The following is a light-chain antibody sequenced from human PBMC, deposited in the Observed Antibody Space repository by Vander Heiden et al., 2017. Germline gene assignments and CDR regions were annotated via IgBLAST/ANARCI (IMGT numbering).Light chain of an antibody. V-gene: IGLV1-40*01. CDR1: SSNIGAGYD. Sequence: QSVLTQPPSVSGAPGQRVTISCTGTSSNIGAGYDVHWYQQLPGTAPKLPIYSNDNRPSGVPDRFSGSKSGASASLAITGLQAEDEADYYCQSYDRSLAGSKVVFGGGTKVTVL. CDR3: QSYDRSLAGSKVV. J-gene: IGLJ2*01. CDR2: SND.